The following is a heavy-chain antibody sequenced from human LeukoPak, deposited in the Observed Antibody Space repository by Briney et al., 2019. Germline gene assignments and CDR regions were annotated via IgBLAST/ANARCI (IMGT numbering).Heavy chain of an antibody. CDR3: ARDNPGSGWYNWFDP. D-gene: IGHD6-19*01. V-gene: IGHV1-2*02. J-gene: IGHJ5*02. CDR2: INPNSGGT. Sequence: GASVKVSCKASGYTFTGCYMHWVRQAPGQGLEWMGWINPNSGGTNYAQKFQGRVTMTRDTSISTAYMELSRLRSDDTAVYYCARDNPGSGWYNWFDPWGQGTLVTVSS. CDR1: GYTFTGCY.